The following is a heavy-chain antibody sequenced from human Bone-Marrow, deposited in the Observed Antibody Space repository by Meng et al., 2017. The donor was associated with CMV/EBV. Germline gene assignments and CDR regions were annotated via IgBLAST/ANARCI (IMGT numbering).Heavy chain of an antibody. V-gene: IGHV1-69*04. CDR3: AKLQLDGMDV. Sequence: SVKVSCKASGYTFTNYGIGWVRQAPGQGLEWMGRIIPILGIANYAQKFQGRVTITADKSTSTAYMELSSLRSEDTAVYYCAKLQLDGMDVWGQGTTVTVSS. CDR1: GYTFTNYG. D-gene: IGHD4-11*01. CDR2: IIPILGIA. J-gene: IGHJ6*02.